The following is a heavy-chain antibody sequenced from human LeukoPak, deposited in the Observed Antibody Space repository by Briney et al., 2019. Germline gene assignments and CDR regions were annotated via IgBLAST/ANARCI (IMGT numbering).Heavy chain of an antibody. J-gene: IGHJ4*02. CDR1: GFTFSSYW. Sequence: GGSLRLSCAASGFTFSSYWMSWIRQAPGKGLEWVSYISSSGSTIYYADSVKGRFTISRDNAKNSLYLQMNSLRAEDTAVYYCARCYYDSSGYNPPDYWGQGTLVTVSS. CDR2: ISSSGSTI. D-gene: IGHD3-22*01. CDR3: ARCYYDSSGYNPPDY. V-gene: IGHV3-11*04.